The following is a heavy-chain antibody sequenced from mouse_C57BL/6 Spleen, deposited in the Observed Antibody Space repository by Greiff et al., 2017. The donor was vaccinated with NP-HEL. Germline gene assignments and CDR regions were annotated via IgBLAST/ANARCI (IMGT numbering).Heavy chain of an antibody. J-gene: IGHJ4*01. V-gene: IGHV10-1*01. CDR3: VRALLYARDY. CDR1: GFSFNTYA. CDR2: IRSKSNNYAT. Sequence: EVNVVESGGGLVQPKGSLKLSCAASGFSFNTYAMNWVRQAPGKGLEWVARIRSKSNNYATYYADSVKDRFTISRDDSESMLYLQMNNLKTEDTAMYYCVRALLYARDYWGQGTSVTVSS.